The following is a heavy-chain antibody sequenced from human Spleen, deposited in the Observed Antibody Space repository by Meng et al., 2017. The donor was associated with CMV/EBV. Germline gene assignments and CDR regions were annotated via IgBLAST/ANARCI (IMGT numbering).Heavy chain of an antibody. Sequence: GESLKISCAASGFTFSSYWMHWVRQAPGKGLEWVSVICPDGTHYAGFVKGRFTISRDDSKNIVYLQMNSLGVEDTALYYCVVGHDSRKVAYWGQGTLVTVSS. J-gene: IGHJ4*02. CDR2: ICPDGT. CDR1: GFTFSSYW. CDR3: VVGHDSRKVAY. D-gene: IGHD2-15*01. V-gene: IGHV3-53*01.